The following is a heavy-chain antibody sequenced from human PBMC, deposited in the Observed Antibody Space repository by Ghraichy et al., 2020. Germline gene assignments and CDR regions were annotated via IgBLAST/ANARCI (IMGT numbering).Heavy chain of an antibody. D-gene: IGHD6-13*01. CDR3: AGLYSSSYDY. CDR2: IYTSGST. CDR1: GGSISSYY. V-gene: IGHV4-4*09. Sequence: SETLSLTCTVSGGSISSYYWSWIRQPPGKGLEWIGYIYTSGSTNYNPSLKSRVTISVDTSKNQFSLKLSSVTAADTAVYYCAGLYSSSYDYWGQGTLVTVSS. J-gene: IGHJ4*02.